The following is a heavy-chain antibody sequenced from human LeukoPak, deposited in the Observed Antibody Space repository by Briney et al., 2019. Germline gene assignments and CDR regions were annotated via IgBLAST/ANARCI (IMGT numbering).Heavy chain of an antibody. J-gene: IGHJ5*02. CDR1: GYTFTSYG. V-gene: IGHV1-18*01. D-gene: IGHD2-2*01. CDR3: ARADGYCSSTSYYWFDP. Sequence: ASVKVSCKASGYTFTSYGISWVRQAPGQGLEWMGWISAYNGNTNYAQKLQGRVTMTTDTSTSTAYMELRSLRSDDTAVYYCARADGYCSSTSYYWFDPWGQGTLVTVSS. CDR2: ISAYNGNT.